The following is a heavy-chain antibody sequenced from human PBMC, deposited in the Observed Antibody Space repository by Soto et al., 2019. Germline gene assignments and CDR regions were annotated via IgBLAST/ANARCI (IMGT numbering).Heavy chain of an antibody. CDR3: ARHSPGRTPANY. J-gene: IGHJ4*02. D-gene: IGHD6-25*01. CDR2: IYYSGST. Sequence: QLQLQESGPGLVKPSETLSLTCTVSGGSISSSSYYWGWIRQPPGKGLEWIGSIYYSGSTYYNPSLKSRVTISVDTSKNQFSLKLSSVPAADTAVYYCARHSPGRTPANYWGQGTLVTVSS. CDR1: GGSISSSSYY. V-gene: IGHV4-39*01.